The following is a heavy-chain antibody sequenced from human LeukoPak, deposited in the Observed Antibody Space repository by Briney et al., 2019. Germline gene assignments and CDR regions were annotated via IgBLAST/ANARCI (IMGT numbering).Heavy chain of an antibody. J-gene: IGHJ4*02. CDR3: ARSVDIVATIRSFDY. V-gene: IGHV1-18*01. CDR1: GYTFTSYG. CDR2: ISAYNGNT. Sequence: ASVKVPCKASGYTFTSYGISWVRQAPGQGPEWIGWISAYNGNTNYAQKLQGRVTMTTDTSTSTAYMELRSLRSDDTAVYYCARSVDIVATIRSFDYWGQGTLVTVSS. D-gene: IGHD5-12*01.